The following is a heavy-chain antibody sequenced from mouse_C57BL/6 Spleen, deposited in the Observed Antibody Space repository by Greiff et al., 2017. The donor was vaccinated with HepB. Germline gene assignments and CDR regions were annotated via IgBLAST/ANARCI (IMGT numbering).Heavy chain of an antibody. CDR2: ICPGDGDT. J-gene: IGHJ1*03. CDR1: GYAFSSYW. D-gene: IGHD2-5*01. CDR3: EGSNYEGYFDV. V-gene: IGHV1-80*01. Sequence: QVQLQQSGAELVKPGASVKISCKASGYAFSSYWMNWVKQRPGKGLEWIGQICPGDGDTNYNGKFKGKATLTADKSSSTAYMQLSSLTSEDSAVYFCEGSNYEGYFDVWGTGTTVTVSS.